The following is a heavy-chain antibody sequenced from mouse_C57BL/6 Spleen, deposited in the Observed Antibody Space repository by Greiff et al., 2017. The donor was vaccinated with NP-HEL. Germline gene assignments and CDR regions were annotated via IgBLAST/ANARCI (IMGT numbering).Heavy chain of an antibody. D-gene: IGHD1-1*01. Sequence: QVQLQQSGPELVKPGASVKISCKASGYAFSSSWMNWVKQRPGKGLEWIGRIYPGDGDTNYNGKFKGKATLTADKSSSTAYMQLSSLTSEDSAVYFCARGDTTVGRDYWGQGTSVTVSS. CDR1: GYAFSSSW. J-gene: IGHJ4*01. CDR3: ARGDTTVGRDY. V-gene: IGHV1-82*01. CDR2: IYPGDGDT.